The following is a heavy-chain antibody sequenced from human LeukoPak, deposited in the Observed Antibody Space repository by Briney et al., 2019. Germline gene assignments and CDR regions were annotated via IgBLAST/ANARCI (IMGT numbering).Heavy chain of an antibody. V-gene: IGHV1-18*01. CDR2: ISGFNGNA. D-gene: IGHD6-13*01. CDR1: GYSFTNCG. CDR3: ARDERSAAAGSAYYLDS. J-gene: IGHJ4*02. Sequence: ASVKVSCKASGYSFTNCGISWVRQSPGQGLEWMGSISGFNGNANFAPKLQDRVTLTTDASTSTAYMELRSLRSDDTAVYYCARDERSAAAGSAYYLDSWGQGTLVTVSS.